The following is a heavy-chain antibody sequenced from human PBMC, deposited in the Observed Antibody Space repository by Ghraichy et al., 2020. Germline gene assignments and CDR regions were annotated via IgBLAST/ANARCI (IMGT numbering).Heavy chain of an antibody. D-gene: IGHD3-10*01. CDR2: IDPSDSYT. CDR3: ARRRPYYYGSGSRPFDY. CDR1: GYSFTSYW. V-gene: IGHV5-10-1*01. Sequence: KVSCKGSGYSFTSYWISWVRQMPGKGLEWMGRIDPSDSYTNYSPSFQGHVTISADKSISTAYLQWSSLKASDTAMYYCARRRPYYYGSGSRPFDYWGQGTLVTVSS. J-gene: IGHJ4*02.